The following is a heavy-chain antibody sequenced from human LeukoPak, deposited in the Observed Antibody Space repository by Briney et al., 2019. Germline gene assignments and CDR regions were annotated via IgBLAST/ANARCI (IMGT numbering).Heavy chain of an antibody. CDR1: GFTFSSDS. CDR2: ISSSSSYI. J-gene: IGHJ4*02. D-gene: IGHD3-10*01. Sequence: GGSLRLSCAASGFTFSSDSMNWVRQAPGKGLEWVSSISSSSSYIYYANSVKGRFTISRDNAKNSLYLQMNSLRAEDTAVYYCARDSSTMVRGVIITDYWGQGTLVTVSS. CDR3: ARDSSTMVRGVIITDY. V-gene: IGHV3-21*01.